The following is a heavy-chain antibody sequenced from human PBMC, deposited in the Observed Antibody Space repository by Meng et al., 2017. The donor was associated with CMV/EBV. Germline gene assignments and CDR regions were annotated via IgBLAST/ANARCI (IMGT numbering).Heavy chain of an antibody. D-gene: IGHD6-6*01. CDR1: GGSISSSSYY. J-gene: IGHJ4*02. CDR3: ARPKQLQWYFDY. Sequence: TVSGGSISSSSYYWGWIRQPPGKGLEWIGGIYYSGSTYYNPSLKSRVTISVDTSKNQFSLKLSSVTAADTAVYYCARPKQLQWYFDYWGQGTLVTVSS. CDR2: IYYSGST. V-gene: IGHV4-39*01.